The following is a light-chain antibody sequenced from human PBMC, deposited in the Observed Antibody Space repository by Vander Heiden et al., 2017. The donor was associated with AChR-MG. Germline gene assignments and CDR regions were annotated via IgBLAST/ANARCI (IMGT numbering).Light chain of an antibody. CDR1: SGHSSYT. V-gene: IGLV4-69*01. CDR3: QTWGTGFRV. J-gene: IGLJ3*02. CDR2: VNSDGSH. Sequence: QLVLPQSPSASASLGASVKLTCPLSSGHSSYTIARPHQHPEKGPRYLMKVNSDGSHCKGDGITDLFSGSSSGAERYLTISSLESEDEAYYYCQTWGTGFRVFGGGTKLTVL.